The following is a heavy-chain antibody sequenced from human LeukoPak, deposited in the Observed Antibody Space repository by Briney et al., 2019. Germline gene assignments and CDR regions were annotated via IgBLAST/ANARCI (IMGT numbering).Heavy chain of an antibody. D-gene: IGHD5-18*01. CDR1: GGSFSGYY. Sequence: SETLSLTCAVYGGSFSGYYWSWIRQPPGKGLEWIGEINHSGSTNYNPSLKSRVTISVDTSKNQFSLKLSSVTAADTAVYYCARSGYSYGLSHDYWGQGTLVTVSS. CDR3: ARSGYSYGLSHDY. V-gene: IGHV4-34*01. CDR2: INHSGST. J-gene: IGHJ4*02.